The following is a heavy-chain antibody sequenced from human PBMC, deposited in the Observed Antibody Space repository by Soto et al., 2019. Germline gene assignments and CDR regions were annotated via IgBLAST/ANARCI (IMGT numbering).Heavy chain of an antibody. J-gene: IGHJ4*02. Sequence: SVKVSCKASGTTFSNYAIGWVRQAPGQGLEWMGGIILPLGTPNYAQKFQGRVTITADESMTTVYMELRGLRFEDTAVYYCVRGPDYEGYFDYWGQGSLVTVSS. D-gene: IGHD3-22*01. CDR2: IILPLGTP. CDR3: VRGPDYEGYFDY. V-gene: IGHV1-69*13. CDR1: GTTFSNYA.